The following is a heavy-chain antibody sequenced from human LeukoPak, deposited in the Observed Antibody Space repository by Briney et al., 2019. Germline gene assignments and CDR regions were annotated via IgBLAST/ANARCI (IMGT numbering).Heavy chain of an antibody. V-gene: IGHV3-23*01. D-gene: IGHD4-17*01. CDR1: GFTFRSYA. J-gene: IGHJ3*01. CDR3: GRDPNGDYIGAFEF. CDR2: IRGSGDGT. Sequence: GGSLRLSCAASGFTFRSYAMTWVRQAPGKGLEWVSSIRGSGDGTSYADSVKGRFTMSRDISKNTLYLQMDSLRDEDTAIYYCGRDPNGDYIGAFEFWGQGTLVTVSS.